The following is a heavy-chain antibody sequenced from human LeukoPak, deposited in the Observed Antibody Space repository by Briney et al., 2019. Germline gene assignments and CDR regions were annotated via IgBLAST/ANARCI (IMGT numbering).Heavy chain of an antibody. CDR2: IYTSGST. CDR1: GGSISSGSYY. CDR3: ARRGDTAYFDY. J-gene: IGHJ4*02. D-gene: IGHD5-18*01. V-gene: IGHV4-61*02. Sequence: SETLSLTCTVSGGSISSGSYYWSWIRQPAGKGLEWIGRIYTSGSTNYNPSLKSRVTISVDTSKNQFSLKLSSVTAADTAVYYCARRGDTAYFDYWGQGTLVTVSS.